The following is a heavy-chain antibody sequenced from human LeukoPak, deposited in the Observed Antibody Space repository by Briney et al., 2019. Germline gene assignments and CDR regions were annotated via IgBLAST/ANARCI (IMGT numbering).Heavy chain of an antibody. CDR2: IYTSGST. V-gene: IGHV4-4*07. CDR1: GGSISSYY. D-gene: IGHD3-10*01. CDR3: ARDYGSGSYYRRLFAFDI. Sequence: SETLSLTCTVSGGSISSYYWSWIRQPAGKGLEWIGRIYTSGSTNYNPSLKSRVTMSVDTSKNQFSLKLSSVTAADMAVYYCARDYGSGSYYRRLFAFDIWGQGTMVTVSS. J-gene: IGHJ3*02.